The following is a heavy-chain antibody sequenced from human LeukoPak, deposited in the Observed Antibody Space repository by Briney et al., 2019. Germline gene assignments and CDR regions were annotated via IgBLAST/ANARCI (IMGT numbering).Heavy chain of an antibody. CDR2: MNPNSGNT. Sequence: GASVKVSCKASGYTFTSYDINWMRQATGQGLEWMGWMNPNSGNTGYALKFQGRVTMTRKNSICAAYMELSGLRSEGTAVYYCARGEYYGSGSYYNPDFDYWGQGTLVTVSS. V-gene: IGHV1-8*01. CDR1: GYTFTSYD. D-gene: IGHD3-10*01. J-gene: IGHJ4*02. CDR3: ARGEYYGSGSYYNPDFDY.